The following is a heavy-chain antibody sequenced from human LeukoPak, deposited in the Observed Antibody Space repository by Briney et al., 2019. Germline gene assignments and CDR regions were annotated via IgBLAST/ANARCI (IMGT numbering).Heavy chain of an antibody. Sequence: PSETLPLTCTVSGGSVSSGSYYWSWIRQPPGKGLEWIGYIYYSGSTNYNPSLKSRVTISVDKPKSQFSLKLTSVTAADTAIYYCARGNEYTWWQWSQGTLVTVSS. CDR3: ARGNEYTWWQ. J-gene: IGHJ4*02. CDR2: IYYSGST. V-gene: IGHV4-61*01. CDR1: GGSVSSGSYY. D-gene: IGHD2-15*01.